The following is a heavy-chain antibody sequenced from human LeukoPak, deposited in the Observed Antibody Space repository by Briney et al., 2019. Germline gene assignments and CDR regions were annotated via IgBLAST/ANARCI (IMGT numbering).Heavy chain of an antibody. CDR3: ARFMVRGVPQKSYYYYYGMDV. CDR2: MNPNSGNT. J-gene: IGHJ6*02. Sequence: ASVKVSCKASGYTFTSYGINWVRQATGQGLEWMGWMNPNSGNTGYAQKFQGRVTMTRNTSISTSYMELSSLRSEDTAVYYCARFMVRGVPQKSYYYYYGMDVWGQGTTVTVSS. D-gene: IGHD3-10*01. V-gene: IGHV1-8*01. CDR1: GYTFTSYG.